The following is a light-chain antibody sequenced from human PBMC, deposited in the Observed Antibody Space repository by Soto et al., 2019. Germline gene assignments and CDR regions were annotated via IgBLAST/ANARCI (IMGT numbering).Light chain of an antibody. CDR3: QQYYTTPLT. V-gene: IGKV4-1*01. J-gene: IGKJ4*01. CDR1: QSVLYSSNNKNY. CDR2: WAS. Sequence: DIVMIQSPDSLAVSLGERATFNCKSSQSVLYSSNNKNYLAWYQQKPGQPPKLLISWASTRESGVPDRFSGSGSGTDFTLTISSLQAEDVAVYYCQQYYTTPLTFGGGTKVDIK.